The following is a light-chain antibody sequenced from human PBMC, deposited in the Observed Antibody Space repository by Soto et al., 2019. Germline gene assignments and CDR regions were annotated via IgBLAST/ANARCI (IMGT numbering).Light chain of an antibody. CDR1: QSVGGSS. CDR3: QQYNNWPPVT. J-gene: IGKJ1*01. Sequence: ETVLTQSPGTLSLSPGERATVSCRASQSVGGSSLAWYQQRPGQAPRLLIYDTSKRATGIPDRFSGSGSGTDFTLTISRLEPEDFAVYYCQQYNNWPPVTFGQGTKVEIK. CDR2: DTS. V-gene: IGKV3-20*01.